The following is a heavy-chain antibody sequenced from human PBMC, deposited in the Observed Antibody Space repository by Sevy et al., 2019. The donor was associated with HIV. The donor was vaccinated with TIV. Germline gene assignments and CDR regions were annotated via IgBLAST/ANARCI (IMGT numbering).Heavy chain of an antibody. Sequence: ASVKVSCKASGYFFTGYYLHWVRQTPGQGLEWMGRINPNSGGTNYSQNFQGRVTMTRDTSISTAYMELSRLRSDDTAVYYCARGGGYSSGRWTFDYWGQGTLVTVSS. V-gene: IGHV1-2*06. CDR3: ARGGGYSSGRWTFDY. CDR1: GYFFTGYY. D-gene: IGHD6-19*01. J-gene: IGHJ4*02. CDR2: INPNSGGT.